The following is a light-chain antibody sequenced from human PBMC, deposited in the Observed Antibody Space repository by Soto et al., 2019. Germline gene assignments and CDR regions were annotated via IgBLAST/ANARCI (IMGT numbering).Light chain of an antibody. CDR2: DVS. CDR3: SSYTSSSTLVV. J-gene: IGLJ2*01. CDR1: SSDVGAYNY. V-gene: IGLV2-14*01. Sequence: SALTQPASVSGSPGQSITISCTGTSSDVGAYNYVSWYQQHPGKAPNLMIYDVSNRPSGVSNRFSGSKSVNTASLTISGLQAEDEADYYCSSYTSSSTLVVFGGGTKLTVL.